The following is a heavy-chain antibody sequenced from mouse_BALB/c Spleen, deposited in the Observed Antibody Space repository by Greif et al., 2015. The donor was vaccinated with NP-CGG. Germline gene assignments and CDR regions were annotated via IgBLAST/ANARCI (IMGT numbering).Heavy chain of an antibody. CDR2: IDPENGNT. J-gene: IGHJ3*01. CDR3: VGITTSFAN. CDR1: GSNIKDYY. Sequence: DVKLVESGAELVRPGALVKLSCKASGSNIKDYYMHWVKQRPEQGLEWIGWIDPENGNTIYDPKFQGKASITADTSSNTAYLQLSSLTSEDTAVYYCVGITTSFANWGQGTLVTVSA. D-gene: IGHD2-4*01. V-gene: IGHV14-1*02.